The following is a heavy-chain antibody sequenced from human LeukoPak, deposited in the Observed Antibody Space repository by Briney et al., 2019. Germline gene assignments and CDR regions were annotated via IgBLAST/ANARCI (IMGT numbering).Heavy chain of an antibody. CDR3: ARHIGGGIEDMDV. CDR2: IYVTGT. D-gene: IGHD3-16*02. CDR1: GGSIGTYY. J-gene: IGHJ6*03. Sequence: SETLSLTCTVSGGSIGTYYWSWIRQSPGQGLEWIGYIYVTGTRYNPYLQSRVTISVDRSRNQFFLKMSSVTAADTAVYYCARHIGGGIEDMDVWGKGTKVIVSS. V-gene: IGHV4-59*08.